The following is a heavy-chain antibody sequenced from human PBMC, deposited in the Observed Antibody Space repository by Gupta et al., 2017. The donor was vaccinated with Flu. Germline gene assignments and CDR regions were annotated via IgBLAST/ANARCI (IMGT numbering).Heavy chain of an antibody. Sequence: EVQLVESGGGLVQPGGSLRLSCAASGFTFSDSWMNWVHQAPGKGLEWVANINQDGSTKNYGDSLKGRFTVSRDNAKNSLYLQMDSLRAEDTAVYFCARNRGWEQFDYWGQGTLVTVSS. J-gene: IGHJ4*02. V-gene: IGHV3-7*01. CDR1: GFTFSDSW. CDR2: INQDGSTK. D-gene: IGHD5-24*01. CDR3: ARNRGWEQFDY.